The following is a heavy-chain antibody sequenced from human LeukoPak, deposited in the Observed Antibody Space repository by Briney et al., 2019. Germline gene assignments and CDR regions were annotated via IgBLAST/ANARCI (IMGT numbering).Heavy chain of an antibody. CDR3: AREVRFYYDSSDHYSPRAFDI. V-gene: IGHV4-59*01. D-gene: IGHD3-22*01. J-gene: IGHJ3*02. Sequence: NPSETLSLTCTVSGGSISDYSWSWIRQPPGKGLEWIGFIYYSGGGPEGVGNTNYNPSVKSRVAMSVDTSKNQFSLRLSSVTAADTAVYYCAREVRFYYDSSDHYSPRAFDIWGQGTMVTVSS. CDR1: GGSISDYS. CDR2: IYYSGGGPEGVGNT.